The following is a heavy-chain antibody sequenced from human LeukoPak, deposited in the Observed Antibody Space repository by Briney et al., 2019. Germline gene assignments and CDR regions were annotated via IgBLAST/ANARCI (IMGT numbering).Heavy chain of an antibody. CDR2: IYPGDSDT. CDR3: ARLIPPYYYDSSGYPDY. D-gene: IGHD3-22*01. CDR1: GYSFTSYW. V-gene: IGHV5-51*01. J-gene: IGHJ4*02. Sequence: GESLKISCKGSGYSFTSYWIGWVRQMPGKGLEWMGIIYPGDSDTRYSPSFQGQVTISADKSISTPYLQWSSLKASDTAMYYCARLIPPYYYDSSGYPDYWGQGTLVTVSS.